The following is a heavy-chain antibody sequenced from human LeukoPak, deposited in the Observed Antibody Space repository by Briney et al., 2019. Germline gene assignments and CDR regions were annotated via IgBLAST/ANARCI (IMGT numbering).Heavy chain of an antibody. J-gene: IGHJ4*02. CDR3: ARISCSRSSCYGVYDY. CDR2: IRQDGSEK. Sequence: QTGGSLRLSCAASGLTFSDYWMTWVRQAPGKGLEWVANIRQDGSEKYHVDSVKGRFTISRDNAKNSVYLQMNSLRAEDTAVYYCARISCSRSSCYGVYDYWGQGSLVTVSS. CDR1: GLTFSDYW. D-gene: IGHD2-15*01. V-gene: IGHV3-7*01.